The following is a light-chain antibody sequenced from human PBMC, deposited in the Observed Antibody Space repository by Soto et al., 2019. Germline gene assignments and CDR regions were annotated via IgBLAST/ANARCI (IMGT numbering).Light chain of an antibody. Sequence: QSALTQPPSASGSPGQSVAISCTGTSIDVGAYNSVSWYQHHPGKAPKLIIYEVNKRPSGVPDRFSGSKSANTASLTVSGLQAEDEADYYCSSYAGNNNYVFGSGTKLTVL. J-gene: IGLJ1*01. CDR3: SSYAGNNNYV. V-gene: IGLV2-8*01. CDR1: SIDVGAYNS. CDR2: EVN.